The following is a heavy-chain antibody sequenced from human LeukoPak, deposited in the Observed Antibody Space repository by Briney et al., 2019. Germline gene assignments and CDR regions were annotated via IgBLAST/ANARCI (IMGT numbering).Heavy chain of an antibody. J-gene: IGHJ3*02. V-gene: IGHV4-39*07. CDR2: TYTSGST. Sequence: SETLSLTCTVSGGSISSGSYYWGWIRQPPGKDLEGMGGTYTSGSTNYNPSLKSRVTMSVDTSKNQFSLKLSSVTAADTAVYYCASATIMTTPGSDAFDIWGQGTMVTVSS. CDR3: ASATIMTTPGSDAFDI. D-gene: IGHD4-11*01. CDR1: GGSISSGSYY.